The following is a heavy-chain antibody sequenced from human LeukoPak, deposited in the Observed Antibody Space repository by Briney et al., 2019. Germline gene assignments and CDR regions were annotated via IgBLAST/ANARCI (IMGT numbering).Heavy chain of an antibody. CDR2: IYYSGST. D-gene: IGHD3-3*01. V-gene: IGHV4-61*05. CDR1: GGSISSSSYY. CDR3: ARYQFNYNYDFWSGYYKNWFDP. J-gene: IGHJ5*02. Sequence: PSETLSLTCTVSGGSISSSSYYWGWIRQPPGKGLEWIGYIYYSGSTNYNPSLKSRVTISVDTSKNQFSLKLSSVTAADTAVYYCARYQFNYNYDFWSGYYKNWFDPWGQGTLVTVSS.